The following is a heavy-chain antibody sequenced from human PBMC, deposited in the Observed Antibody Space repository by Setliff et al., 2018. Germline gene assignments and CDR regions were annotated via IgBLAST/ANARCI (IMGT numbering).Heavy chain of an antibody. CDR1: GFTFSSYG. Sequence: GGSLRLSCAASGFTFSSYGMHWVRQAPGKGLEWVAVIWYDGSNKYYADSVKGRFTISRDNSKNTLYLQMNSLRAEDTAAYYCAKDHVYGSQYYYYYYGMDVWGQGTTVTVSS. V-gene: IGHV3-33*06. CDR2: IWYDGSNK. CDR3: AKDHVYGSQYYYYYYGMDV. D-gene: IGHD3-10*01. J-gene: IGHJ6*02.